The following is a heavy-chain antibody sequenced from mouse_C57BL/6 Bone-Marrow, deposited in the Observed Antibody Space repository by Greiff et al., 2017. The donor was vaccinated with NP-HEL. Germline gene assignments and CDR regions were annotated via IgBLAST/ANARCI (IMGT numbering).Heavy chain of an antibody. CDR1: GYSFTDYN. CDR3: ASGNLGRGYFDV. J-gene: IGHJ1*03. CDR2: INPNYGTT. Sequence: EVQLQQSGPELVKPGASVKISCKASGYSFTDYNMNWVKQNNGKSLEWIGVINPNYGTTSYNQKFKGKATLTVDQSSSTAYMQLNSLTSEDSAVYYCASGNLGRGYFDVWGTGTTVTVSS. D-gene: IGHD4-1*01. V-gene: IGHV1-39*01.